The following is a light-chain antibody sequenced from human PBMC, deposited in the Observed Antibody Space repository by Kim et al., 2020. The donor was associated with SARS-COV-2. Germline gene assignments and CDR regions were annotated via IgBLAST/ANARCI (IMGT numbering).Light chain of an antibody. CDR1: QGISSY. Sequence: DIQLTQSPSFLSASVGDRVTVTYRASQGISSYLAWYQQKPGKAPKLLIYSASTLQSGVPSRFSGSGSGTEFTLTISSLQPEDFATYYCQQHIDYPVTFGQGTRLEIK. V-gene: IGKV1-9*01. CDR2: SAS. CDR3: QQHIDYPVT. J-gene: IGKJ5*01.